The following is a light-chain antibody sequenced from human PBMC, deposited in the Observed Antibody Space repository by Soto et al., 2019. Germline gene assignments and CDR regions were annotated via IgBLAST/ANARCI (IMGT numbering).Light chain of an antibody. Sequence: SYVLTQPPSVSVAPGQTARISCGGDKIGSKIVHWYRQRPGQAPVAVVFAASDRPSGIPDRISASRSGDTATLTISRVDAGDEADYYCQVWASTDEFFVFGSGTKVTVL. J-gene: IGLJ1*01. V-gene: IGLV3-21*02. CDR1: KIGSKI. CDR3: QVWASTDEFFV. CDR2: AAS.